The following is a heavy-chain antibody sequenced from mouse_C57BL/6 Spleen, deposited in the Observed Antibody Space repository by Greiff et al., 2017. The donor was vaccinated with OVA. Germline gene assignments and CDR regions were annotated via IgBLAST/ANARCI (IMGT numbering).Heavy chain of an antibody. CDR1: GFSLTSYG. V-gene: IGHV2-2*01. Sequence: QVQLKESGPGLVQPSQSLSITCTVSGFSLTSYGVHWVRQSPGKGLEWLGVIWSGGSTDYNAAFISRLSISKDNSKSQVFFKMNSLQADDTAIYYCARNYDYDDGYFDYWGQGTTLTVSS. CDR2: IWSGGST. D-gene: IGHD2-4*01. CDR3: ARNYDYDDGYFDY. J-gene: IGHJ2*01.